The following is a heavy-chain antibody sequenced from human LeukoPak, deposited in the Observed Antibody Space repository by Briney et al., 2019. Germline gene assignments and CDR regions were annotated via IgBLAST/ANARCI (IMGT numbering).Heavy chain of an antibody. CDR3: ARGLGYSHGHRGLDY. D-gene: IGHD5-18*01. V-gene: IGHV4-34*01. CDR1: GGSFSGYY. CDR2: INHSGST. Sequence: SETLSLTCAVYGGSFSGYYWSWIRQPPGKGLEWIGEINHSGSTNYNPSLKSRVTISVDTSKNQFSLKLSSVTAADTAVYYCARGLGYSHGHRGLDYWGQGTLVTVSS. J-gene: IGHJ4*02.